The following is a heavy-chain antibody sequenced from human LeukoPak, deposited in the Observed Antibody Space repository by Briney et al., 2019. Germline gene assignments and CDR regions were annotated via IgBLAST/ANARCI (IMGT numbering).Heavy chain of an antibody. CDR2: IYYSGST. Sequence: SETLSLTCTVSGGSISNYYWGWIRQPPGKGLEWIGSIYYSGSTYYNPSLKSRVTISVDTSKNQFSLKLSSVTAADTAAYYCARVAWFGELMWYYYYYMDVWGKGTTVTVSS. J-gene: IGHJ6*03. CDR3: ARVAWFGELMWYYYYYMDV. V-gene: IGHV4-39*07. D-gene: IGHD3-10*01. CDR1: GGSISNYY.